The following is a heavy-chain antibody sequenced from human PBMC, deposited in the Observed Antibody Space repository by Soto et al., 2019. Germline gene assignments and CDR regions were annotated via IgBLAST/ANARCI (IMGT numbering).Heavy chain of an antibody. V-gene: IGHV4-31*02. CDR1: GGSISSGGYY. D-gene: IGHD2-8*01. CDR3: ARAPGRMMNALRYYYGLDF. J-gene: IGHJ6*02. Sequence: QVQLQESGPGLVKPSETLSFTCNVSGGSISSGGYYWSWIRQLPGKGLEWIGYIYHRGGTYYNPALKSRITISLDTSKNQFSLKMTSVTAADTAVYFCARAPGRMMNALRYYYGLDFWGQGTPVTVSS. CDR2: IYHRGGT.